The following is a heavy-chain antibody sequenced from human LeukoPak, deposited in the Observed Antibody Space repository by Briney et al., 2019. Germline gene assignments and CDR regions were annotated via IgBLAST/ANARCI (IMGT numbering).Heavy chain of an antibody. D-gene: IGHD3-3*01. Sequence: GGSLRLSCAASGFTFSSYAMSWVRQAPGKGLEWVSAISGSGGSTYYADSVKGRFTISRDNSKKTLYLQMNSLRVEDTAVYHCAKYLNYDFWSGYYTNAFDIWGQGTMVTVSS. CDR2: ISGSGGST. V-gene: IGHV3-23*01. CDR1: GFTFSSYA. CDR3: AKYLNYDFWSGYYTNAFDI. J-gene: IGHJ3*02.